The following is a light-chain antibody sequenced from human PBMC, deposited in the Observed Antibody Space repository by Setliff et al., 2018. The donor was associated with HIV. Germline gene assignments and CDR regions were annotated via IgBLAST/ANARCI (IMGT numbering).Light chain of an antibody. CDR1: SSDVGGYNY. V-gene: IGLV2-14*01. CDR2: DVS. J-gene: IGLJ1*01. Sequence: QSALAQPASVSGSPGQSITISCSGTSSDVGGYNYVSWYQQHPGKAPKLMIYDVSKRPSGVSTRFSGSKSGNTASLTISGLQAEDEADYFCNSYTSSSTLYVFGTGTKVT. CDR3: NSYTSSSTLYV.